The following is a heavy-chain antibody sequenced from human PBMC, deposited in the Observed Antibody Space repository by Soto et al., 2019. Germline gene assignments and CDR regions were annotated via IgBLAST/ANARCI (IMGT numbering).Heavy chain of an antibody. V-gene: IGHV3-7*01. D-gene: IGHD3-16*01. CDR2: IKDDGSEI. CDR1: VFNVMSYW. CDR3: ARDIGFDYVN. J-gene: IGHJ4*02. Sequence: GGSLRLSCAVSVFNVMSYWMSWVRQAPGKGLEWVASIKDDGSEIYYLQSVRGRFTISRDSAGNALHLAMNYLSAEDTGVYFCARDIGFDYVNWGQGTLVTVSS.